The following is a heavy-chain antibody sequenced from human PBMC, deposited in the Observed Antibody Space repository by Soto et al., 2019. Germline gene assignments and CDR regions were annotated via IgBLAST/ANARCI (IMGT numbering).Heavy chain of an antibody. CDR2: INHSGST. J-gene: IGHJ3*01. V-gene: IGHV4-34*01. Sequence: SEPKPLPCAVEGRAFRECSSRWTRQHQGKGLEWIGEINHSGSTNYNPSLKSRVTISVDTSKNQFSLKLSSVTAVFLAVYDGMRGCRSVW. CDR3: MRGCRSV. CDR1: GRAFRECS. D-gene: IGHD3-22*01.